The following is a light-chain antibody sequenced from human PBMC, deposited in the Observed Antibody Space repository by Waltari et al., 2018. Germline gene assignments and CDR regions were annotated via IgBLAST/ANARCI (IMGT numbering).Light chain of an antibody. CDR2: EVS. Sequence: QSALTQPASVSGSPGQSITISCTGNSSDVGAYDYVSWYQQHPGKAPKLMIYEVSNRPSGVSNRFAASKSGNTASLTISGLQAEDEADYYCTSYTSSGTLVVFGGGTKLTVL. V-gene: IGLV2-14*01. CDR1: SSDVGAYDY. J-gene: IGLJ2*01. CDR3: TSYTSSGTLVV.